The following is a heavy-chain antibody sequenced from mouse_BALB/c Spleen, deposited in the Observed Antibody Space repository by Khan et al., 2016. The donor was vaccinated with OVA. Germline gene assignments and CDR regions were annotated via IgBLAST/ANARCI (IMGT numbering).Heavy chain of an antibody. Sequence: IQLVQSGAELVKPGASVKLSCTASGFNIKDTYIHWVKLRPEQGLEWIGRIDPANGNTKYDPKFQGKATKTADTSSNTAYLQLSSLTSEDTAVYYCVRDYWDVFAYWGQGTLVTVSA. V-gene: IGHV14-3*02. D-gene: IGHD4-1*01. CDR3: VRDYWDVFAY. J-gene: IGHJ3*01. CDR1: GFNIKDTY. CDR2: IDPANGNT.